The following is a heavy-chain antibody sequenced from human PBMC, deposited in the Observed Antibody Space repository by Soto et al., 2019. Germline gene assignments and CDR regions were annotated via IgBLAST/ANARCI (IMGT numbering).Heavy chain of an antibody. CDR2: ISGSGGRT. Sequence: GGSLRLSCAASEFTFSTYAMSWVRQAPGKGLEWVSGISGSGGRTYYADSVKGRFTISRDSSKNTVYLQMHSLRGEDTAVYYCAKDLSYDLWRGDYVSHYYGMDVWGQGTTVTVSS. J-gene: IGHJ6*02. CDR1: EFTFSTYA. CDR3: AKDLSYDLWRGDYVSHYYGMDV. V-gene: IGHV3-23*01. D-gene: IGHD3-3*01.